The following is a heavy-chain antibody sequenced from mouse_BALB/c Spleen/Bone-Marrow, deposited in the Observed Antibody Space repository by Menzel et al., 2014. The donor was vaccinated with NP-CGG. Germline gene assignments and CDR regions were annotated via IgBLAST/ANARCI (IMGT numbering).Heavy chain of an antibody. CDR2: IDPYNGGT. CDR3: ARTIKHGVRGDWFAY. D-gene: IGHD2-14*01. J-gene: IGHJ3*01. V-gene: IGHV1S135*01. Sequence: EVKLQQSGPGLVKPGASVKVSCNASGYSFTNYNMNWVKQSHGKSLEWIGYIDPYNGGTSYNQKFKGKATLTVDKSSSTAFMHHNSRISEDSAVYYCARTIKHGVRGDWFAYWGQGTLVTVSA. CDR1: GYSFTNYN.